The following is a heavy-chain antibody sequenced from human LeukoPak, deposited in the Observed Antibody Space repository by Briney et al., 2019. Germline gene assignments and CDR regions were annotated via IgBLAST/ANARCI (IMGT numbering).Heavy chain of an antibody. D-gene: IGHD6-13*01. V-gene: IGHV3-23*01. CDR3: AKETFGIAAAGHFDY. CDR1: GFTFSSYA. J-gene: IGHJ4*02. CDR2: ISGSGGST. Sequence: GGSLRLSCAASGFTFSSYAMSWVRQAPGKGLEWVSAISGSGGSTYYADSVKGRFTISRDNSKNTLYPQMNSLRAKDTAVYYCAKETFGIAAAGHFDYWGQGTLVTVSS.